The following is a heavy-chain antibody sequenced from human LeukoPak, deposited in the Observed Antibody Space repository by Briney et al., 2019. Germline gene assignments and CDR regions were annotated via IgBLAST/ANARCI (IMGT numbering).Heavy chain of an antibody. CDR2: ISYDGSNK. D-gene: IGHD7-27*01. Sequence: PGGSLRLSCAASGFTFSSYGMHWVRQAPGKGLEWVAVISYDGSNKYYADSVKGRFTISRDNSKNTLYLQMGSLRAEDMAVYYCARSLGFPIYYFDCWGQGTLVTVSS. V-gene: IGHV3-30*03. CDR3: ARSLGFPIYYFDC. CDR1: GFTFSSYG. J-gene: IGHJ4*02.